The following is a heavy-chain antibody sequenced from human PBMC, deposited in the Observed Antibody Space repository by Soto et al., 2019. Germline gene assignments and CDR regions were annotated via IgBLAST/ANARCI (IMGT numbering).Heavy chain of an antibody. Sequence: SETLSLTCTVSDGFPSHYKWSWGRQPPGRRLEWIGYIDSNGGTSYNPSLQSRVTISIDTSTKQFFLKLSSVTAADTAVYYCVRQGFGRLHGLVDVWGQGTTVTVSS. CDR1: DGFPSHYK. D-gene: IGHD3-10*01. CDR2: IDSNGGT. CDR3: VRQGFGRLHGLVDV. J-gene: IGHJ6*02. V-gene: IGHV4-59*08.